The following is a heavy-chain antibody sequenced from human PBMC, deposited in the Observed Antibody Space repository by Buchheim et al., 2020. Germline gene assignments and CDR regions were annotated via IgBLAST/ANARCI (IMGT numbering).Heavy chain of an antibody. D-gene: IGHD2-2*01. V-gene: IGHV3-43*01. CDR3: AKDVYCSSTSCYYYGMDV. Sequence: EVQLVESGGVVVQPGGSLRLSCAASGFNFDDYTMHWVRQAPGKGLEWVSLISWDGGSTYYADSVKGRFTISRDNSKNSLYLQMNSLRTEDTALYYCAKDVYCSSTSCYYYGMDVWGQGTT. CDR1: GFNFDDYT. J-gene: IGHJ6*02. CDR2: ISWDGGST.